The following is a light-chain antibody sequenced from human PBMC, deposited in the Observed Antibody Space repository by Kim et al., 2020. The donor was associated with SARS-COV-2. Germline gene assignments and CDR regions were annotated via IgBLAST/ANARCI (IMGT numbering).Light chain of an antibody. CDR2: AVS. J-gene: IGKJ1*01. CDR1: ESISTN. V-gene: IGKV3-15*01. Sequence: EVVLTQSPATLSVSPGERVTLSCRANESISTNFAWYQQKPGQAPRLLIYAVSARATDIPARFSGSGSETEVTLTISSVQSEDSAVYYCQQYDYWRTFGQGTKVEIK. CDR3: QQYDYWRT.